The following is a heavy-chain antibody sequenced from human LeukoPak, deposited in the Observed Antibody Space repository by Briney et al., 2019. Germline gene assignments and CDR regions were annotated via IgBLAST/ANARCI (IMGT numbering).Heavy chain of an antibody. CDR2: IYYSGST. J-gene: IGHJ4*02. CDR3: ARASGAYCGGDCGSEFDY. V-gene: IGHV4-39*07. D-gene: IGHD2-21*02. CDR1: GDSISSSNYF. Sequence: PSETLSLTCALSGDSISSSNYFWGWIRQPPGKGLEWIGNIYYSGSTYYNPSLKSRVTISIDTSKNQFSLKLSSVTAADTAVYYCARASGAYCGGDCGSEFDYWGQGTLVTVSS.